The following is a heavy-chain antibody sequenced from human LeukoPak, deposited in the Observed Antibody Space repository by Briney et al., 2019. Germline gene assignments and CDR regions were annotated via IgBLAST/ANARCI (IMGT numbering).Heavy chain of an antibody. CDR3: TRDEPMGSY. V-gene: IGHV3-7*01. CDR1: GFTFSSYW. Sequence: GGYLRLSCAASGFTFSSYWMSWVRQAPGKGLEWVANIKRDGSEKHYVDSVKGRFTISRDNGKNSLFLQMNSLRAEDTAVYYCTRDEPMGSYWGQGTLVTVSS. D-gene: IGHD3-10*01. CDR2: IKRDGSEK. J-gene: IGHJ4*02.